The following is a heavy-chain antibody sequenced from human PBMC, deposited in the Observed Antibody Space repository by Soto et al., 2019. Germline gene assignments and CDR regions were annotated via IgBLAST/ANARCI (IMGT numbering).Heavy chain of an antibody. CDR1: GFTFSNSW. Sequence: EAQVVESGGGLVQPGGSLRLSCAASGFTFSNSWMNWIRQAPGKGLEWVANIKGDGSEKYYVDSARGRFTISRDNAKNSLYLQMNCLRAEDTAVYYCTIGHYTNRLGGQGTQVTVSS. CDR2: IKGDGSEK. D-gene: IGHD4-4*01. J-gene: IGHJ4*02. V-gene: IGHV3-7*01. CDR3: TIGHYTNRL.